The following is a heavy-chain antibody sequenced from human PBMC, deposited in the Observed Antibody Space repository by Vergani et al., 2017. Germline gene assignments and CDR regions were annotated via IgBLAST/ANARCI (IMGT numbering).Heavy chain of an antibody. CDR1: GFTFSSYA. D-gene: IGHD3-22*01. CDR2: ISGSGGST. Sequence: EVQLLESGGGLVQPGGSLRLSCAASGFTFSSYAMSWVRQAPGKGLEWVSAISGSGGSTYDADSVKGRFTISRDNSKNTLYLQMNSLRAEDTAVYYCAKYGTLYYYDSSGLPPTRYYFDYWGQGTLVTVSS. J-gene: IGHJ4*02. CDR3: AKYGTLYYYDSSGLPPTRYYFDY. V-gene: IGHV3-23*01.